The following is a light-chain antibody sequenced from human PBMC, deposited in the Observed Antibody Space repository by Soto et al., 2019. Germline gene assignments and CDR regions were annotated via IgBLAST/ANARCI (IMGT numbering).Light chain of an antibody. J-gene: IGLJ1*01. CDR1: SSDVGSYNL. CDR3: CSYAGSSTYV. Sequence: QSVLTQPASVSGSPGQSITISCTGTSSDVGSYNLVSWYQQHPGKAPKVMIYEVSKRPSGVPNRFSGSKSGNTASLTISGLQAEDEADYYCCSYAGSSTYVFGTATKVTV. CDR2: EVS. V-gene: IGLV2-23*02.